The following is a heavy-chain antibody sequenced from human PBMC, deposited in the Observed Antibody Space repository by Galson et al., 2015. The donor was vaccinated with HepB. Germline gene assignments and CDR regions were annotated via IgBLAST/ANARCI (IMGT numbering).Heavy chain of an antibody. CDR1: GFTFITYE. CDR2: ISGSANTI. V-gene: IGHV3-48*03. Sequence: SLRLSCAASGFTFITYEMNWVRQAPGTGLAWVSYISGSANTISYAHSVKGRFTISRDNAKNSLYLQMNSLRAEDTAIYFRARGAFYDNSGYYSWFDSWGQGTLVTVSS. CDR3: ARGAFYDNSGYYSWFDS. J-gene: IGHJ5*01. D-gene: IGHD3-22*01.